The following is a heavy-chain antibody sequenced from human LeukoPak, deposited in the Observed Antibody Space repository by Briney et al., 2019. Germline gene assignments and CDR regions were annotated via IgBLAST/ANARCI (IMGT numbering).Heavy chain of an antibody. CDR3: ARIRGWEGSRSYYYYMDV. CDR1: GGSITRYY. D-gene: IGHD1-26*01. V-gene: IGHV4-59*01. J-gene: IGHJ6*03. Sequence: SETLSLTCTVSGGSITRYYWSWIRLPPGKGLEWIGYIYYSGSASYNPSLKSRVTISVDTSRNQFSLRLSSVTAADTAMYYCARIRGWEGSRSYYYYMDVWGKGTTVTVSS. CDR2: IYYSGSA.